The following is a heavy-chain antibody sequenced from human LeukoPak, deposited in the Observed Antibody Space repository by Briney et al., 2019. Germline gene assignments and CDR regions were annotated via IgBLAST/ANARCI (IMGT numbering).Heavy chain of an antibody. CDR3: ARDFAPNGAARDYYYGMDV. J-gene: IGHJ6*02. CDR2: IWYDGSNK. D-gene: IGHD6-6*01. Sequence: GGSLRLSCAASGFTFSSYGMHWVRQAPGKGLEWVAVIWYDGSNKYYADSVEGRFTISRDNSKNTLYLQMNSLRAEDTAVYYCARDFAPNGAARDYYYGMDVWGQGTTVTVSS. V-gene: IGHV3-33*01. CDR1: GFTFSSYG.